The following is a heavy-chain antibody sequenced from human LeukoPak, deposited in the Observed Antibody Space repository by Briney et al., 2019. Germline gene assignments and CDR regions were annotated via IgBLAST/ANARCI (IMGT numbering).Heavy chain of an antibody. J-gene: IGHJ4*02. Sequence: GGSLRLSCAASGFTFDDYGVSWVRQAPGKGLEWVSGINWNGGSTGYADSVKGRFTISRDNAKNSLYLQMNSLRAEDTALYYCARALIYYYDSSGYYFDYWGQGTLVTVSS. CDR2: INWNGGST. V-gene: IGHV3-20*04. CDR3: ARALIYYYDSSGYYFDY. CDR1: GFTFDDYG. D-gene: IGHD3-22*01.